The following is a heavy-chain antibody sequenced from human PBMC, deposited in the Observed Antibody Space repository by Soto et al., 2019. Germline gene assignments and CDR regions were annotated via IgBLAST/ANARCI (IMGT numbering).Heavy chain of an antibody. D-gene: IGHD6-13*01. V-gene: IGHV5-51*01. J-gene: IGHJ5*02. CDR1: GYSFVDYW. CDR2: IYPGDSDT. CDR3: ARSTGSSSWYEYNWFDP. Sequence: PGESLKISCQASGYSFVDYWIGWVRQVPGKGLEWMGIIYPGDSDTRYSPSVQGQVTISVDKSVNTAYLQWSSLKASDTAVYYCARSTGSSSWYEYNWFDPWGQGTRVTVSS.